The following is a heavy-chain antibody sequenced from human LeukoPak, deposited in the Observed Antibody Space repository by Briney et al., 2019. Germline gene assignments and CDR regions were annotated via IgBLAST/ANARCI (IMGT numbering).Heavy chain of an antibody. CDR2: INFRGST. D-gene: IGHD2-15*01. CDR3: ATSGGYPPWALNWFDP. Sequence: PSETLSLTCIVSGGSIKSGSSCWGWIRQPPGKGLEWIGSINFRGSTYYNPSLTSRVTVSVDTSKNQFSLRLTSVTAAGTAVYYCATSGGYPPWALNWFDPWGQGTLVTVSS. CDR1: GGSIKSGSSC. V-gene: IGHV4-39*01. J-gene: IGHJ5*02.